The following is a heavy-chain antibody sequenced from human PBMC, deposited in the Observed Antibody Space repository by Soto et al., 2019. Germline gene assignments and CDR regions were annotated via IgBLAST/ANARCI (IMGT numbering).Heavy chain of an antibody. J-gene: IGHJ6*02. CDR2: INPNSGGT. D-gene: IGHD3-10*01. CDR3: ARDAGSGSYYSRGMDV. CDR1: GYTFTGYY. V-gene: IGHV1-2*02. Sequence: GASVKVSCKASGYTFTGYYMHWVRQAPGQGLEWMGWINPNSGGTNYAQKFQGRVTMTRDTSISTAYMELSRLRSDDTAVYYCARDAGSGSYYSRGMDVWGQGTTVTVSS.